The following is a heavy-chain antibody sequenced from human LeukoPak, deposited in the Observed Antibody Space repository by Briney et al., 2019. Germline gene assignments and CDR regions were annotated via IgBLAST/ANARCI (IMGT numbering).Heavy chain of an antibody. D-gene: IGHD3-10*01. CDR1: GYTFTGYY. J-gene: IGHJ5*02. V-gene: IGHV1-2*02. CDR2: INPNSGGT. CDR3: ARVKYYGSGSYYNVPNWFDP. Sequence: ASVKVSCKASGYTFTGYYMHWVRQAPGQGLEWMGWINPNSGGTNYAQKFQGRVTMTTDTSTSTAYMELRSLRSDDTAVYYCARVKYYGSGSYYNVPNWFDPWGQGTLVTVSS.